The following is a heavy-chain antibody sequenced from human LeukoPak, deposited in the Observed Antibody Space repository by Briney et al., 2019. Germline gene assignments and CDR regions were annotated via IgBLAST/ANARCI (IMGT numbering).Heavy chain of an antibody. CDR2: VYYSGST. CDR1: GGSISSGDYY. J-gene: IGHJ6*02. D-gene: IGHD3-3*01. CDR3: ARDGPEDYDFWSGHMPPYGMDV. Sequence: SETLSLTCTVSGGSISSGDYYSSWSRQPPGKGLEWIGYVYYSGSTYYNPSLKSRVTISVDTSKNQFSLKLSSVTAADTAVYYCARDGPEDYDFWSGHMPPYGMDVWGQGTTVTVSS. V-gene: IGHV4-30-4*01.